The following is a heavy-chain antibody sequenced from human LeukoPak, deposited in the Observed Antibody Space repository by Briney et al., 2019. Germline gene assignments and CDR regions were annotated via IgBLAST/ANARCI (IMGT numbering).Heavy chain of an antibody. CDR2: MNPNSGNT. CDR1: GYTFTSYD. D-gene: IGHD5-12*01. J-gene: IGHJ5*02. Sequence: GASVKVSCKASGYTFTSYDINWVRQATGQGLEWMGWMNPNSGNTGYAQKFRGRVTMTRDTSISTAYMELSSLRSEDTAFYYCAKAGIVATMNADWFDPWGQGTLVTVSS. CDR3: AKAGIVATMNADWFDP. V-gene: IGHV1-8*01.